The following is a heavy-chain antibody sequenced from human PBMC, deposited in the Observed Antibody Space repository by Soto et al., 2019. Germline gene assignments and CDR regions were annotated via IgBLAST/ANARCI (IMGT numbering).Heavy chain of an antibody. D-gene: IGHD2-21*02. J-gene: IGHJ4*02. CDR2: IVYSGGT. V-gene: IGHV4-39*01. CDR3: ARRDCGGDCYSRYY. CDR1: GGSIYSSSYY. Sequence: LSLPCAVSGGSIYSSSYYWGFIRQPPGKGLEWIGSIVYSGGTYYNPSLKSRVTISVDTSKNQFSLKLSSVTAADTAVYYCARRDCGGDCYSRYYWGPGTLVNVSS.